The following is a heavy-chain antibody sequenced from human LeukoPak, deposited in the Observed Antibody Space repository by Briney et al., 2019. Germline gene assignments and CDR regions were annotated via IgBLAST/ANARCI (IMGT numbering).Heavy chain of an antibody. Sequence: ASVKVSCKASGYTFTNYGISWVRQAPGQGLEWMGWISPYNGNTNYALKLQGRVIMTTDTSTSTAYMGLRSLRPDDTAVYYCARDMLTTADFDYWGQGTLVTVSS. CDR2: ISPYNGNT. CDR3: ARDMLTTADFDY. V-gene: IGHV1-18*01. CDR1: GYTFTNYG. J-gene: IGHJ4*02. D-gene: IGHD3-16*01.